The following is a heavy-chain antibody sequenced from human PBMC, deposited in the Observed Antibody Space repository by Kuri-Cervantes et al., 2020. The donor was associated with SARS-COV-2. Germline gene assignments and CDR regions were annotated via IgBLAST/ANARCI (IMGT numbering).Heavy chain of an antibody. V-gene: IGHV3-23*01. CDR1: GFTFSSYA. J-gene: IGHJ4*02. CDR2: ISGSGGST. CDR3: AKKYGDLVPSHTDYFDY. D-gene: IGHD4-17*01. Sequence: GGSLRLSCAASGFTFSSYAMSWVRQAPGKGLEWVSAISGSGGSTYYADSVKGRFTISRDNSKNTLYLQMNSLRAEDTAVYYCAKKYGDLVPSHTDYFDYWGQGTLVTVSS.